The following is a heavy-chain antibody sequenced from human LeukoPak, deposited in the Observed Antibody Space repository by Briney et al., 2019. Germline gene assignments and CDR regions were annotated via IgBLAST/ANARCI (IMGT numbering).Heavy chain of an antibody. J-gene: IGHJ3*02. D-gene: IGHD4-23*01. CDR1: GYTFSNYW. V-gene: IGHV5-51*01. Sequence: GESLKISCKGSGYTFSNYWIGWVRQMPGKGPELMVIIYPADSDTTYSPSFRGQVTISADKSINTAYLQWSSLKASDTAMYYCARRPPTVVTLSRDALHIWGQGTMVTVSS. CDR2: IYPADSDT. CDR3: ARRPPTVVTLSRDALHI.